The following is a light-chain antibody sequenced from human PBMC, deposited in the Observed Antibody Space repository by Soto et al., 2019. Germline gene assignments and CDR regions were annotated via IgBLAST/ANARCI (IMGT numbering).Light chain of an antibody. V-gene: IGKV2-28*01. CDR2: LGS. J-gene: IGKJ3*01. CDR3: MQALRAPFT. Sequence: EIVLTQSPLSLPVTPGEPASISCRSSQSLLHSNGYNYLDWYLQKPGQSPQLLIYLGSNRASGVPDRFSGSGSGTDFTLEISRVEAEDVGVYYCMQALRAPFTFGPGTKVDIK. CDR1: QSLLHSNGYNY.